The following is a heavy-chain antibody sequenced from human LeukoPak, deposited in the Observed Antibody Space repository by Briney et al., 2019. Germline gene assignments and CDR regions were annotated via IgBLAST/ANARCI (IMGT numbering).Heavy chain of an antibody. Sequence: PSETLSLTCTVSGGSISSYYWSWIRQPPGKGLEWIGYIYYSGSTYYNPSLKSRVTISVDTSKNQFSLKLSSVTAADTAVYYCARAPSGVDTAMAHFDYWGQGTLVTVSS. V-gene: IGHV4-59*08. CDR1: GGSISSYY. J-gene: IGHJ4*02. CDR2: IYYSGST. D-gene: IGHD5-18*01. CDR3: ARAPSGVDTAMAHFDY.